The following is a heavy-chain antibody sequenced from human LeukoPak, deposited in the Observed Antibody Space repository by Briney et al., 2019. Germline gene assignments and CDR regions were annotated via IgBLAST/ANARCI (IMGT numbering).Heavy chain of an antibody. CDR1: GFTFTNYA. Sequence: PGGSLRLSCAASGFTFTNYALHWVRQAPGKGLEWVAVISYDGTNKYYADSVKGRFTISRDNSKNTLSLQMNSLRAEDTALYYCARSQYCSGGSCYDYYYGMDVWGQGTTVTVSS. CDR2: ISYDGTNK. J-gene: IGHJ6*02. V-gene: IGHV3-30-3*01. D-gene: IGHD2-15*01. CDR3: ARSQYCSGGSCYDYYYGMDV.